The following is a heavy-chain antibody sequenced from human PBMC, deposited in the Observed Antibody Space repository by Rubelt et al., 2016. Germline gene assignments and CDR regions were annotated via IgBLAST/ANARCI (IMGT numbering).Heavy chain of an antibody. D-gene: IGHD4-17*01. CDR3: AKPARLDYGINAEYFQH. V-gene: IGHV3-30*02. CDR2: IRYDGSNK. CDR1: GFTFSSYG. Sequence: QVQLVESGGGVVQPGGSLRLSCAASGFTFSSYGMHWVRQAPGKGLEWVAFIRYDGSNKYYADSVKGRFTISRENSKNTLYLQMNSLRAEDTAVYYCAKPARLDYGINAEYFQHWGQGTLVTVSS. J-gene: IGHJ1*01.